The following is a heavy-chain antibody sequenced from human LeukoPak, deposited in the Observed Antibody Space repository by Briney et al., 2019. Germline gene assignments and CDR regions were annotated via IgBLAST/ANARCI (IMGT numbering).Heavy chain of an antibody. CDR2: INPNIGGT. CDR3: ARDSSITMVRGVMAPDY. D-gene: IGHD3-10*01. CDR1: GYTSTGYY. J-gene: IGHJ4*02. V-gene: IGHV1-2*02. Sequence: ASVKVSCKASGYTSTGYYMHWVRQAPGQGLDWMGWINPNIGGTNYAQKFQGRVTMTRDTSLSTDYMELSRLRSDDTAVYYCARDSSITMVRGVMAPDYWVQGTLVTVSS.